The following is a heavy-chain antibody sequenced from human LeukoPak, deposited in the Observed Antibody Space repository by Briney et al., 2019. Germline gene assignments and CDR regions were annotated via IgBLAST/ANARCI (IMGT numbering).Heavy chain of an antibody. Sequence: GGSLRLSCSASGFTFSTYSMNWVRQAPGKGLEWVSYITSSSNTIYYADSVKGRFTISRDNAKNSLYLQMNSLRAEDTAVYYCARSARGNEHDYWGQGTLVTVSS. V-gene: IGHV3-48*01. J-gene: IGHJ4*02. CDR3: ARSARGNEHDY. CDR1: GFTFSTYS. CDR2: ITSSSNTI. D-gene: IGHD2-8*01.